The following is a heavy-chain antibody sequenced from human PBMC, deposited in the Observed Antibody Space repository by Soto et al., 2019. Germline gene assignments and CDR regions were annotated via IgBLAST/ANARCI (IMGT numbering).Heavy chain of an antibody. D-gene: IGHD6-13*01. V-gene: IGHV4-4*07. CDR3: ARAQYSSSWYYFDY. J-gene: IGHJ4*02. CDR2: IYTSGST. CDR1: GGSISSYY. Sequence: PSETLSLTCTVSGGSISSYYWSWIRQPAGKGLEWIGHIYTSGSTNYNPSLKSRVTMSVDTSKNQFSLKLSSVTAADTAVYYCARAQYSSSWYYFDYWGQGTLVTVSS.